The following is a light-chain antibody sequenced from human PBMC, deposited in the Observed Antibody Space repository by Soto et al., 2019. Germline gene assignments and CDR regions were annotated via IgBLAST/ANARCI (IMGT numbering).Light chain of an antibody. CDR1: QSVSSN. CDR3: HQYKDWWT. J-gene: IGKJ1*01. Sequence: ETVMTQSPATLSVSPGERATLSCRASQSVSSNLAWYQQQPGLAPRLLIYETSTRATGIPARFSGSGSGTEFTLTISSLQSEDFEVYYCHQYKDWWTVGPGTKVEIK. V-gene: IGKV3-15*01. CDR2: ETS.